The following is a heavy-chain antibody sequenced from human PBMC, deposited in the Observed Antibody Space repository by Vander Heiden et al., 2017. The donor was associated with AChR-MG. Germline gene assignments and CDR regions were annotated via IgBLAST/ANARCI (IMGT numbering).Heavy chain of an antibody. CDR1: GGSISSYY. CDR2: IYYSGST. CDR3: AGLVVDTAMVIDY. V-gene: IGHV4-59*01. J-gene: IGHJ4*02. Sequence: QVQLQESGPGLVKPSETPSLTCTVPGGSISSYYWSWIRQPPGKGLEWSGYIYYSGSTNYNPSLKSRVTISVDTSKNQFSLKLSSVTAADTAVYYCAGLVVDTAMVIDYWGQGTLVTVSS. D-gene: IGHD5-18*01.